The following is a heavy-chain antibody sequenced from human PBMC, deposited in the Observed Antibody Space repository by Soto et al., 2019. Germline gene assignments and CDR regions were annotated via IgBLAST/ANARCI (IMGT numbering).Heavy chain of an antibody. CDR2: IYYSGST. D-gene: IGHD3-10*01. J-gene: IGHJ6*02. CDR1: GGSISSSSYY. CDR3: ARRVTELLSFGDGYGMDV. V-gene: IGHV4-39*01. Sequence: SETLSLTCTVSGGSISSSSYYWGWIRQPPGKGLEWIGSIYYSGSTYYNPSIKSRVTISVDTSKNQFSLKLSSVTAADTAVYYCARRVTELLSFGDGYGMDVWGQGTTVTVSS.